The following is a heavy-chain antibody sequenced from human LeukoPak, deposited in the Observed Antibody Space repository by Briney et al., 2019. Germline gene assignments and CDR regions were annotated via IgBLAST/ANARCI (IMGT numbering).Heavy chain of an antibody. V-gene: IGHV5-51*01. CDR2: IYPGDSDT. CDR3: ARQRGSYSAVPGDY. Sequence: GESLNISCTVYRYSFTSYWIGWVRHIPVKGLDWMGIIYPGDSDTRYSPSFQGQVTTSADKSISTAYLQWSSLKASDTAMYYCARQRGSYSAVPGDYWGEGTLVTVSS. D-gene: IGHD1-26*01. J-gene: IGHJ4*02. CDR1: RYSFTSYW.